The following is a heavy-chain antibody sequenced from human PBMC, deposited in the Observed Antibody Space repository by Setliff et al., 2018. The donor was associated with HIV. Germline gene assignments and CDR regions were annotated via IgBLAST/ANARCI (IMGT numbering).Heavy chain of an antibody. CDR2: IYYSGST. Sequence: SETLSLTCTVSGDSISGYFWSWIRQPPGKGLEWIGFIYYSGSTVYNPSLKSRVTISVDTSKNQFSLELTSLTAADTAVYYCARGRDYFGPWGQGTLVTAPQ. CDR1: GDSISGYF. J-gene: IGHJ4*02. V-gene: IGHV4-59*01. CDR3: ARGRDYFGP.